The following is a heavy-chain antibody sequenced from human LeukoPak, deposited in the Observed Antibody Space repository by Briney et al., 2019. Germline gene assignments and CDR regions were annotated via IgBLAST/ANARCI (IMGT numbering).Heavy chain of an antibody. CDR1: GFTFSNYD. J-gene: IGHJ4*02. D-gene: IGHD5-24*01. V-gene: IGHV3-21*01. Sequence: GGSLRLSCAASGFTFSNYDMTWVRQAPGKGLEWVSSIGATTIYRFSAGSVRGRFTISRDNVENSLYLQMNDLRREDTAVYYCARIGLGRDAYNSFDYWGQGTLVIVSS. CDR3: ARIGLGRDAYNSFDY. CDR2: IGATTIYR.